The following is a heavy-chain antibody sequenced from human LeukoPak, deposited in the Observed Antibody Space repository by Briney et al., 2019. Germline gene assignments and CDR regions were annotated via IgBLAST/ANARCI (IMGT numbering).Heavy chain of an antibody. Sequence: GGSLRLSCAASGFTFSSYGMHWVRQAPGKGLEWVAVISYDGSNKYYADSVKGRFTISRDNSKNTLYLQMNSLRAEDTAVYYCATDRGWRTSGYYLYYFEYWGQGTLVTFSS. CDR1: GFTFSSYG. V-gene: IGHV3-30*03. J-gene: IGHJ4*02. CDR2: ISYDGSNK. CDR3: ATDRGWRTSGYYLYYFEY. D-gene: IGHD3-3*01.